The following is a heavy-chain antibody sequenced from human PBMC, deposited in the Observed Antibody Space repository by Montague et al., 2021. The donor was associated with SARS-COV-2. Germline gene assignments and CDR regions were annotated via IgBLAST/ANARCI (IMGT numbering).Heavy chain of an antibody. CDR2: IYYSGST. V-gene: IGHV4-59*01. D-gene: IGHD6-19*01. CDR3: AGRPTPSYSSGWYLFYYAMDV. CDR1: GGSMNLYY. Sequence: SETLSLTCNVSGGSMNLYYWTWVRQPPGKGLEWIGYIYYSGSTIYNPSLKSRVTISIDTSKNQFSLKLNSVTAADTAVYYCAGRPTPSYSSGWYLFYYAMDVGGQGTTVTVSS. J-gene: IGHJ6*02.